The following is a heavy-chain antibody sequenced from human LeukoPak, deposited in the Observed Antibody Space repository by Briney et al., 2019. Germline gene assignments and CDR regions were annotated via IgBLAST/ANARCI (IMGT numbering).Heavy chain of an antibody. Sequence: GRSLRLSCAASGFTFSSYGMHWVRQAPGKGLEWVAVISYDGSNKYYADSVKGRFTISRDNSKNTLYLQMNSLRAEDTAVYYCAKDIAPGTMENLYDYWGQGTLVTISS. D-gene: IGHD4/OR15-4a*01. CDR3: AKDIAPGTMENLYDY. CDR2: ISYDGSNK. CDR1: GFTFSSYG. V-gene: IGHV3-30*18. J-gene: IGHJ4*02.